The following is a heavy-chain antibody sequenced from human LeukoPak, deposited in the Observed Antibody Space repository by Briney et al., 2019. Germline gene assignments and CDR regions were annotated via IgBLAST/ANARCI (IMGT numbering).Heavy chain of an antibody. D-gene: IGHD5-18*01. J-gene: IGHJ4*02. CDR2: INHSGST. V-gene: IGHV4-34*01. Sequence: PSETLSLNCAVYGGSFSGYYWSWIRQPPGKGLEWIGEINHSGSTNYNPSLKSRVTISVDTSKNQFSLKLSSVTAADTAVYYCARGPGTAMVRTNDYWGQGTLVTVSS. CDR3: ARGPGTAMVRTNDY. CDR1: GGSFSGYY.